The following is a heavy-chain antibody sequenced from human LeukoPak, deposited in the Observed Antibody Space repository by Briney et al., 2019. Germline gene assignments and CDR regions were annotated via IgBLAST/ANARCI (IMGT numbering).Heavy chain of an antibody. CDR1: GGSFSGYY. J-gene: IGHJ6*03. D-gene: IGHD1-26*01. Sequence: SETLSLTCAVYGGSFSGYYWSWIRQPPGKGLEWIGEINHSGSTNYNPSLKSRVTISVDTSKNQFSLKLSSVTAADTAVYYCARAQWELIYYYMDVWGKGTTVTVSS. CDR3: ARAQWELIYYYMDV. V-gene: IGHV4-34*01. CDR2: INHSGST.